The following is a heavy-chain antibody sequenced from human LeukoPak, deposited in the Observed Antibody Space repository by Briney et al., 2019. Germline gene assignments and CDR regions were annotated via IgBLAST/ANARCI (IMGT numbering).Heavy chain of an antibody. D-gene: IGHD3-9*01. V-gene: IGHV3-23*01. CDR2: ISGSGGST. Sequence: TGGSLRLSCAASGFTFSSYAMSWVRQAPGKGLEWVSAISGSGGSTYYADSVKGRFTISRDNSKNTLYLQMNSLRAEDTAVYYCAKHKTGYPPPYYFDYWGQGTLVTVSS. CDR3: AKHKTGYPPPYYFDY. CDR1: GFTFSSYA. J-gene: IGHJ4*02.